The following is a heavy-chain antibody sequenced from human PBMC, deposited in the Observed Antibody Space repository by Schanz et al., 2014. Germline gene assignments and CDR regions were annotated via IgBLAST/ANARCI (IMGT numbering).Heavy chain of an antibody. CDR1: GGTFSSDT. V-gene: IGHV1-2*04. Sequence: QVHLVQSGAEVKKPGSSVKVSCKASGGTFSSDTFSWVRQAPGQGLEWMGWINPNSGDTNYAQKFQGWVTMTRDTSISTAYMEVSRLKSDDTAVYYCARAFGGYDPAGALDYWGQGTLVTVSS. J-gene: IGHJ4*02. CDR2: INPNSGDT. CDR3: ARAFGGYDPAGALDY. D-gene: IGHD5-12*01.